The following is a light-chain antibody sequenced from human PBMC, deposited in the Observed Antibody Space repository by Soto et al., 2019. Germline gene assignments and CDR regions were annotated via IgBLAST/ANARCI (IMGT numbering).Light chain of an antibody. CDR3: LQYNDWPLT. CDR2: GAS. J-gene: IGKJ4*01. Sequence: EIVMTQSPATLSVSPGERATLSCRASQSGNSNLAWYQQKPGQAPRLLIYGASTRATVIPVTFSGSGSGTEFTLTITSLQSEDVAVYYCLQYNDWPLTFGGGTKVEIK. CDR1: QSGNSN. V-gene: IGKV3-15*01.